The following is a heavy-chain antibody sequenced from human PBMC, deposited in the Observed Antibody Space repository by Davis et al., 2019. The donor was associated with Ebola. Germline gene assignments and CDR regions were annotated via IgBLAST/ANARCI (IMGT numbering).Heavy chain of an antibody. V-gene: IGHV3-9*01. CDR1: GFTFSSYA. Sequence: GGSLRLSCAASGFTFSSYAMHWVRQAPGKGLEWVAGIGWNSGDKGYADSVKGRFTISRDNAKNSLYLQINSLRAEDTALYYCAKDVRGAILYLYGLDVWGQGTTVTVS. CDR2: IGWNSGDK. CDR3: AKDVRGAILYLYGLDV. D-gene: IGHD2-8*01. J-gene: IGHJ6*02.